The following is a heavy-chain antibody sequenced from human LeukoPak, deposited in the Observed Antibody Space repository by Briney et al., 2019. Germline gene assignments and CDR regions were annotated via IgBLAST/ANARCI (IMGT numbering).Heavy chain of an antibody. CDR1: GFTFSSYG. V-gene: IGHV3-30*18. CDR2: ISHDGSNK. D-gene: IGHD3-22*01. Sequence: PGRSVRLSCAASGFTFSSYGMHWVRQAPGKGLEWVAVISHDGSNKYYADSVKGRFTISRDNSKNTLYLQMNSLRAEDTAVYYCAKDQGITMIVDHHDAFDIWGQGTMVTVSS. CDR3: AKDQGITMIVDHHDAFDI. J-gene: IGHJ3*02.